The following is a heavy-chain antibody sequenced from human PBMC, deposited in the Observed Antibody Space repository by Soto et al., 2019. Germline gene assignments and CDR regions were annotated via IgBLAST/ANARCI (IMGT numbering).Heavy chain of an antibody. J-gene: IGHJ4*02. CDR2: IRSRPHNYAT. Sequence: EVQLVASGGGLVQIGGSLKLSCATSGLSFSGSAMHWARQASGKGLEWVGRIRSRPHNYATTYAASVEGRFTISRDDSKNTVYLQMNGLKTEDTAVYYCTTERDYWGRGTLVTVSS. CDR3: TTERDY. V-gene: IGHV3-73*02. CDR1: GLSFSGSA.